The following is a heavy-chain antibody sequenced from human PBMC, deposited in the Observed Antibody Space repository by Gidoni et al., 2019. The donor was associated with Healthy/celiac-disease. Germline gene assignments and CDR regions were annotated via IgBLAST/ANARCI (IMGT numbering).Heavy chain of an antibody. CDR2: ISSSSSYI. D-gene: IGHD6-13*01. Sequence: EVQLVESGGGLVKPGGSLRLSCAASGFTFSRYSMNWVRQAPGKGLEWVSSISSSSSYIYYADSVKGRFTIARDNAKNSLYLQMNSLRAEDTAVYYCARDGWYSSPGGYYFDYWGQGTLVTVSS. J-gene: IGHJ4*02. CDR3: ARDGWYSSPGGYYFDY. CDR1: GFTFSRYS. V-gene: IGHV3-21*01.